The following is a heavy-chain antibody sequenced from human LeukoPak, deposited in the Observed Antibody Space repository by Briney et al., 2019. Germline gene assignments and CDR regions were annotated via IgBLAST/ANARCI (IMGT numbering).Heavy chain of an antibody. J-gene: IGHJ4*02. CDR1: GFTFSSYW. D-gene: IGHD6-19*01. Sequence: QSGGSLRLSCAASGFTFSSYWMHWVRHAPGKGLVWVSRINSDGSSTSYADSVKGRFTISRDNAKNTLYLQMNSLRAEDTAVYYCARGGYSSGWMGYWGQGTLVTVSS. CDR2: INSDGSST. V-gene: IGHV3-74*01. CDR3: ARGGYSSGWMGY.